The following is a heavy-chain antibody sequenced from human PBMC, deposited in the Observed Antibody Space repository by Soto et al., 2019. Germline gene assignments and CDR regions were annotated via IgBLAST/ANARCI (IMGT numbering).Heavy chain of an antibody. D-gene: IGHD4-4*01. CDR1: AGIFSGYY. J-gene: IGHJ6*02. Sequence: YAGIFSGYYWSVGRQRPGKGLEWIGEINHRGSTNSNPSLKSRVTISVDTSKNQFSLKLSSVTAADTAVYYCATFHTLPTVRRYYYYGIDVWGQATMVT. CDR2: INHRGST. CDR3: ATFHTLPTVRRYYYYGIDV. V-gene: IGHV4-34*08.